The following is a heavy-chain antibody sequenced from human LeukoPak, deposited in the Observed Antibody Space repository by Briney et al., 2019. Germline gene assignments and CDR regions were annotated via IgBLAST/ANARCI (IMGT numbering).Heavy chain of an antibody. V-gene: IGHV3-21*01. CDR3: TRGSYGDYEY. J-gene: IGHJ4*02. CDR1: GLTFSSYT. Sequence: GGSLRLSCAASGLTFSSYTMNWVRQAPGKGLEWVSSIDPSSTYIYYADSVKGRFTISRDNAQNSLYLQMNSLRAEDTAVYYCTRGSYGDYEYWGQGTLVTVSS. CDR2: IDPSSTYI. D-gene: IGHD4-17*01.